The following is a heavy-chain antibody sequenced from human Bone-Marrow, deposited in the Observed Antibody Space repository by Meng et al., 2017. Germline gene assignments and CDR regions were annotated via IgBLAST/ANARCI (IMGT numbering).Heavy chain of an antibody. D-gene: IGHD3-22*01. CDR2: ISSSSSYI. CDR3: AREDYYDSSGYWGAFDI. V-gene: IGHV3-21*01. CDR1: GFTFSSYS. Sequence: GESLKISCAASGFTFSSYSMNWVRQAPGKGLEWVSSISSSSSYIYYADSVKGRFTISRDNAKNSLYLQMNSLRAEDTAVYYCAREDYYDSSGYWGAFDIWGQGKKV. J-gene: IGHJ3*02.